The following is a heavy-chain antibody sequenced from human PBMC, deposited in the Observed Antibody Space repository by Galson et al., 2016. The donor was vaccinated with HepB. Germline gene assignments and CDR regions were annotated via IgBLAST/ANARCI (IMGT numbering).Heavy chain of an antibody. J-gene: IGHJ4*02. CDR2: ISKTSNTI. Sequence: SLRLSCAVSGFTFSDFSMNWVRKAPGKGLEWVSYISKTSNTIYYADAVKGRFTISRDNDENSLFLQMNSLKDEDTAVYYCARAVWGGKKTFEYWGQGTLLTVSS. D-gene: IGHD7-27*01. CDR3: ARAVWGGKKTFEY. V-gene: IGHV3-48*02. CDR1: GFTFSDFS.